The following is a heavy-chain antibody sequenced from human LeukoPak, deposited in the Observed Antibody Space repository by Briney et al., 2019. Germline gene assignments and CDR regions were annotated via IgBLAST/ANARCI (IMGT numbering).Heavy chain of an antibody. D-gene: IGHD2-2*01. Sequence: GASVKVSCKASEYTFTSYDINWVRQATGQGLEWMGWMNPNSGNTGYAQKFQGRVTITRNTSISTAYMELSSLRSEDTVVYYCALIPSFQVVPADYWGQGTLVTVSS. J-gene: IGHJ4*02. CDR1: EYTFTSYD. CDR2: MNPNSGNT. V-gene: IGHV1-8*03. CDR3: ALIPSFQVVPADY.